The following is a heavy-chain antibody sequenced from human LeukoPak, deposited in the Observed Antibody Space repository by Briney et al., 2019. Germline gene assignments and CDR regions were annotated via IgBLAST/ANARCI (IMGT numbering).Heavy chain of an antibody. V-gene: IGHV4-59*01. CDR1: GGSISGYY. J-gene: IGHJ4*02. CDR2: IYYSGST. Sequence: SETLSLTCTVSGGSISGYYWSWVRQPPGKGLEWIGYIYYSGSTNYNPSPKSRVTISVDTSKNQFSLKLSSVTAADTAVYYCARDQNEYYYDSSGYSLWGQGTLVTISS. CDR3: ARDQNEYYYDSSGYSL. D-gene: IGHD3-22*01.